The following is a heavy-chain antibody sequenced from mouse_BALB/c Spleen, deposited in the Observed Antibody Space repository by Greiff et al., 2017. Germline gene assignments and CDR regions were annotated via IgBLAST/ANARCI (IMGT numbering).Heavy chain of an antibody. D-gene: IGHD1-1*01. J-gene: IGHJ2*01. CDR1: GYTFTDYA. Sequence: QVQLQQSGAELVRPGVSVKISCKGSGYTFTDYAMHWVKQSHAKSLEWIGVISTYYGDASYNQKFKGKATMTVDKSSSTAYMELARLTSEDSAIYYCARGITTGDFDYWGQGTTLTVSS. CDR2: ISTYYGDA. V-gene: IGHV1S137*01. CDR3: ARGITTGDFDY.